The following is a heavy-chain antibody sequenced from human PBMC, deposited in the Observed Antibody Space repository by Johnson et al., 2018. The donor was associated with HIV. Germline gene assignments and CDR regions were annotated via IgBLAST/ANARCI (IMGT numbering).Heavy chain of an antibody. Sequence: QVQLVESGGGVVQPGGYLRLSCAASGFSFSNYGMHWVRQAPGKGLEWVAFIRSDGSNKKNADSEKGRFTTSRDNSNNTLSLQMNRRRAEYTAVYYCARFVSVDAFDIWGQGTMVIVS. CDR2: IRSDGSNK. V-gene: IGHV3-30*02. CDR3: ARFVSVDAFDI. J-gene: IGHJ3*02. CDR1: GFSFSNYG. D-gene: IGHD3-3*01.